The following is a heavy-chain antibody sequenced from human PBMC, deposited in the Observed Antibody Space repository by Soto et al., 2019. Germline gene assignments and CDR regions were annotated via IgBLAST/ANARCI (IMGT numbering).Heavy chain of an antibody. CDR3: ARDPAAGATLDAFDI. V-gene: IGHV3-21*01. CDR1: GFTFSSYS. J-gene: IGHJ3*02. D-gene: IGHD6-13*01. CDR2: ISSSSSYI. Sequence: GGSLRLSCAASGFTFSSYSVNWVRQAPGKGLEWVSSISSSSSYIYYADSVKGRFTISRDNAKNSLYLQMNSLRAEDTAVYYCARDPAAGATLDAFDIWGQGTMVTVSS.